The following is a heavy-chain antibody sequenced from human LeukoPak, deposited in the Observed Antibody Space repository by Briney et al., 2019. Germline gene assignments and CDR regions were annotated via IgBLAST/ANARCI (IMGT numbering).Heavy chain of an antibody. CDR1: GGSINNNNW. J-gene: IGHJ3*02. D-gene: IGHD7-27*01. V-gene: IGHV4-4*02. CDR3: AGHWGNAFDI. Sequence: SETLSLTCAVSGGSINNNNWWIWVRQPPGKGLEWIGEIHHSGSANYNPSLKSRVTILVDKSKNQFSLKLNSVTAADTAVYYCAGHWGNAFDIWGQGTMVIVSS. CDR2: IHHSGSA.